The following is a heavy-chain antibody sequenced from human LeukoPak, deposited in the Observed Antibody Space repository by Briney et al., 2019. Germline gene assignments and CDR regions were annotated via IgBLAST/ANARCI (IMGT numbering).Heavy chain of an antibody. Sequence: GASVKVSCKASGYTFTGYCMHWVLQAPGQGLEWMGRINPNSGGINYAQKFQGRVTMTRDTSISTVYMELSSLRSDDTAVYYCAREGQSSTSQNYYYYYMDVWGKGTTVTVCS. D-gene: IGHD2-2*01. J-gene: IGHJ6*03. CDR3: AREGQSSTSQNYYYYYMDV. CDR1: GYTFTGYC. CDR2: INPNSGGI. V-gene: IGHV1-2*06.